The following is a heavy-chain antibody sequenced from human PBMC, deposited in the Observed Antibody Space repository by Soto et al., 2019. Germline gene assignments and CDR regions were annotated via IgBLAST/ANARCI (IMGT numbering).Heavy chain of an antibody. CDR1: GDSVSSNSAA. CDR3: ASSNYDSPIPLSY. CDR2: TYYRSKWFN. D-gene: IGHD3-22*01. J-gene: IGHJ4*02. Sequence: PSQTLSLTCAISGDSVSSNSAAWDWIRQSPSRGLEWLGRTYYRSKWFNDYAISVKSRITISPDTSKNQFSLHLNSVTPEDTAVYYCASSNYDSPIPLSYWGQGTLVTVSS. V-gene: IGHV6-1*01.